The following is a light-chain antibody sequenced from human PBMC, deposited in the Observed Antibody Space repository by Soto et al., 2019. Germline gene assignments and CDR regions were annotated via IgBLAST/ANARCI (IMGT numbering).Light chain of an antibody. J-gene: IGKJ1*01. Sequence: DIQMTQSPSTLSASVGDRVTITCRASQSISSWLAWYQQKPGKAPKLLIYKASGLESGVPSRFSGSGSGTDFTLTISSLQPDDFATYYCQHYKMYSPWTVGQGTKVDIK. CDR3: QHYKMYSPWT. CDR1: QSISSW. CDR2: KAS. V-gene: IGKV1-5*03.